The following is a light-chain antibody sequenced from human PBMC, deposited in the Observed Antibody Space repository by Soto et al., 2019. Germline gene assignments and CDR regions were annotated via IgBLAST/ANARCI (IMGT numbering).Light chain of an antibody. Sequence: QSVLTQPPSASGTPGQRVTMSCSGSSSKIGSNTVNWYQQLPGTAPKLLIYSNNQRPSGVPDRFSGYKSGTSASLAISGLQSEDEADYYCAAWDDSLNGLVFGTGTKLTVL. J-gene: IGLJ1*01. CDR2: SNN. CDR3: AAWDDSLNGLV. V-gene: IGLV1-44*01. CDR1: SSKIGSNT.